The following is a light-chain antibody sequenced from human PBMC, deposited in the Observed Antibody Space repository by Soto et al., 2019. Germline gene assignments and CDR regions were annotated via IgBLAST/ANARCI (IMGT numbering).Light chain of an antibody. CDR3: QQYNNWPPT. CDR2: GAS. V-gene: IGKV3-15*01. Sequence: EIVMPQSPATLSVSPGERATLYCRASKSVSSNLAWYQHTPGQDPRLVIYGASTRATGIPPRFSASGSSTVVTLTISSLPSAEFAVYYCQQYNNWPPTVGLGELLEI. CDR1: KSVSSN. J-gene: IGKJ5*01.